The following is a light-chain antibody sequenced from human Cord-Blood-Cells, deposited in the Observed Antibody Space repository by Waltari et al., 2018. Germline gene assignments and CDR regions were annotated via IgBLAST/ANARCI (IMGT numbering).Light chain of an antibody. V-gene: IGKV1-5*01. Sequence: DIQMTQSTSTLSASVADRVTITCRASQSISSWLAWYQQKPGKAPKLLIYDASSLESGVPSRFSGSGSGTEFTLTISSLQPDDFATYYCQQYNSFGQGTKLEIK. CDR2: DAS. CDR1: QSISSW. CDR3: QQYNS. J-gene: IGKJ2*01.